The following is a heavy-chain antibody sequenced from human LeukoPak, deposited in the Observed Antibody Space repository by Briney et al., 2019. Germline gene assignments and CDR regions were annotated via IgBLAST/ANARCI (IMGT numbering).Heavy chain of an antibody. D-gene: IGHD3-22*01. CDR3: ARYYYDSSGSYSFDY. CDR1: GGSINSYY. V-gene: IGHV4-59*08. Sequence: SETLSLTCTVSGGSINSYYWSWIRQPPGKGLEWMGYIYSSGSTNYNPSLKSRVTISVDTSKKQFSLKLSSVTAADTAVYYCARYYYDSSGSYSFDYWGQGALVTVSS. J-gene: IGHJ4*02. CDR2: IYSSGST.